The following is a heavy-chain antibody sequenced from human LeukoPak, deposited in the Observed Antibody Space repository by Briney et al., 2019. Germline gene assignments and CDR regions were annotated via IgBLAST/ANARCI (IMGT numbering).Heavy chain of an antibody. J-gene: IGHJ4*02. CDR1: GGSISNYY. V-gene: IGHV4-59*01. CDR2: IYYSGST. Sequence: SETLSLTCTVSGGSISNYYWNWIRQPPGKGLEWIGDIYYSGSTNYNPSLKSRVTISVDTPKNQFSLKLSSVTAADTAVYYCARMKEYTSSSIYFDYWGQGTLVTVSS. CDR3: ARMKEYTSSSIYFDY. D-gene: IGHD6-6*01.